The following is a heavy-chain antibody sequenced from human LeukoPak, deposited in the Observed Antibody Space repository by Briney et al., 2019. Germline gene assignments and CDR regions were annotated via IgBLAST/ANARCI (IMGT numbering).Heavy chain of an antibody. D-gene: IGHD2-15*01. Sequence: GGSLRLSCAASGFTVSSNYMSWVRQAPGKGLECVSVIYSGGSTFYADSVKGRFTISRDNSKNTLYLQMNSLRAEDTAVYYCARGGYCSGGSCPNWFDPWGQGTLVTVSS. CDR2: IYSGGST. CDR3: ARGGYCSGGSCPNWFDP. V-gene: IGHV3-53*01. CDR1: GFTVSSNY. J-gene: IGHJ5*02.